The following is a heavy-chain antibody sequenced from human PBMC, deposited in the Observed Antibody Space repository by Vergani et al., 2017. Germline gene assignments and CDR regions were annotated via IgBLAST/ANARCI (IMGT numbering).Heavy chain of an antibody. J-gene: IGHJ4*02. CDR1: GDSVSSNSAA. V-gene: IGHV6-1*01. Sequence: QVQLQQSGPGLVKPSQTLSLSCAISGDSVSSNSAAWNWNRQSPSMGLEWLGRTYYRSKWYNDYAVSVKSRITINPDTSKNQFSLQLNSVTPEDTAVYYCARGDRYFSSTSCYTGSLDYWGQGILVTVSS. D-gene: IGHD2-2*02. CDR3: ARGDRYFSSTSCYTGSLDY. CDR2: TYYRSKWYN.